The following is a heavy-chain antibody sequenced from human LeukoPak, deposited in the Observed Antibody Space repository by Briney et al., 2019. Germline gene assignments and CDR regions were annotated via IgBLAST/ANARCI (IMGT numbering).Heavy chain of an antibody. D-gene: IGHD3-3*01. CDR3: ARSVGYDFWSGLNWFDP. J-gene: IGHJ5*02. CDR1: GGSISSSSYY. V-gene: IGHV4-39*07. Sequence: SETLSLTCTVSGGSISSSSYYWGWIRQPPGKGLEWIGSIYYGGSTYYNPSLKSRVTISVDTSKNQFSLKLSSVTAADTAVYYCARSVGYDFWSGLNWFDPWGQGTLVTVSS. CDR2: IYYGGST.